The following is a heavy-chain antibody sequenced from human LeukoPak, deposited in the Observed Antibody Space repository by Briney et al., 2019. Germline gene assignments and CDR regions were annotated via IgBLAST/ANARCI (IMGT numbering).Heavy chain of an antibody. Sequence: GGSLRLSCAASGFTFDDYAMHWVRQAPGKGLEWVSGISWNSGSIGYADSVKGRFTISRDNAKNSLYLQMNSLRAEDTAVYYCARAITIFGVWGQGTLVTVSS. V-gene: IGHV3-9*01. D-gene: IGHD3-3*01. CDR1: GFTFDDYA. J-gene: IGHJ4*02. CDR2: ISWNSGSI. CDR3: ARAITIFGV.